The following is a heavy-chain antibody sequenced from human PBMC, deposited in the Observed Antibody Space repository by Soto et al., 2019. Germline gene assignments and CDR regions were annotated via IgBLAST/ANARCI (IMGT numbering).Heavy chain of an antibody. V-gene: IGHV5-10-1*01. Sequence: GCPKISCKRSGYTITSYWISWVRPMPGTGVAWMGDIDPTDTYTNNSPSFQGHVSISADKSLSTAYLQWGRLMASDTAMYYCARHGSTYYDRAWGQGSLGTVSS. CDR1: GYTITSYW. J-gene: IGHJ4*02. D-gene: IGHD3-22*01. CDR2: IDPTDTYT. CDR3: ARHGSTYYDRA.